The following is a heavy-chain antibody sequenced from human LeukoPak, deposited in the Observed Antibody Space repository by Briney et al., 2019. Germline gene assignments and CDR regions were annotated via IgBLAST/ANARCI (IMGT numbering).Heavy chain of an antibody. CDR3: ARIRCGHSGSVCYNH. Sequence: SETLSLPCGVFGVSINGYYLSWFRQSPGKGLPWIGEISHTEGTRYKPSLESRVTMSVGTSENQLSLKLIFVTAADTAVYYCARIRCGHSGSVCYNHWGLGTLVTVSS. J-gene: IGHJ1*01. CDR1: GVSINGYY. V-gene: IGHV4-34*01. CDR2: ISHTEGT. D-gene: IGHD3-9*01.